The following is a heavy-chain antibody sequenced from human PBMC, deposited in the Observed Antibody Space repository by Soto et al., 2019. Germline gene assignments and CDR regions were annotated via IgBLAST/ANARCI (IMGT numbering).Heavy chain of an antibody. D-gene: IGHD2-8*01. Sequence: SETLSLTCAVYGGSFSGYYWSWIRQPPGKGPEWIGEINHSGSTNYNPSLKSRVTISVDKSKNQFYLDLNSVTAADTAMYYCARKGDCTRPGCFVGWFAPWGRGTLVTVS. CDR2: INHSGST. CDR3: ARKGDCTRPGCFVGWFAP. J-gene: IGHJ5*02. V-gene: IGHV4-34*01. CDR1: GGSFSGYY.